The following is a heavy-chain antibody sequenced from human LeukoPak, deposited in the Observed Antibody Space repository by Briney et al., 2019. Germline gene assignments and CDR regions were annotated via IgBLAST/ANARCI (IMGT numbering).Heavy chain of an antibody. V-gene: IGHV3-30*18. J-gene: IGHJ4*02. CDR3: AKSIAAAGIDY. CDR1: GFTFSSYG. CDR2: ISYDGSNK. Sequence: GGSLRLSCAVSGFTFSSYGMHWVRQAPGKGLEWVAVISYDGSNKYYADSVKGRFTISRDNSKNTLYLQMNSLRAEDTAVYYCAKSIAAAGIDYWGQGTLVTVSP. D-gene: IGHD6-13*01.